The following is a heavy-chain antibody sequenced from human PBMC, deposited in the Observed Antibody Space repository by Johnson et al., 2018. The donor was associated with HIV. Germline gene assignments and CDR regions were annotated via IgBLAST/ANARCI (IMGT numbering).Heavy chain of an antibody. D-gene: IGHD7-27*01. J-gene: IGHJ3*02. V-gene: IGHV3-20*04. CDR3: ARDGDNPRI. Sequence: VQLVESGGGVVRPGGSLRLSCAASGFTFDDYGMSWVRQAPGKGLELVSRIVISGDSTYYADSVKGRFTISRDNSKNTLYLQMNSLRAEDTAVYYCARDGDNPRIWGQGTMVTVSS. CDR2: IVISGDST. CDR1: GFTFDDYG.